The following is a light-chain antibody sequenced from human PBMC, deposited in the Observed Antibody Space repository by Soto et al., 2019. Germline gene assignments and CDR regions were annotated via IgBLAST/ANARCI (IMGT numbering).Light chain of an antibody. CDR3: SSYTSSGTLV. J-gene: IGLJ2*01. Sequence: QSVLTQPASVSGSPGQSIAISCTGTSSDVGAYNFVCWFQQHPGEAPKLMIYDVATRPSGVSDRFSGSKSGSTASLTISGLQAEDEAHYYCSSYTSSGTLVSGGGTKLTVL. V-gene: IGLV2-14*03. CDR1: SSDVGAYNF. CDR2: DVA.